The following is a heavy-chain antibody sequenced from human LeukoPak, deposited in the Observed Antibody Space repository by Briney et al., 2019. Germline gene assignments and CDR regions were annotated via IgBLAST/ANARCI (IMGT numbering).Heavy chain of an antibody. CDR1: GFTFSGYA. CDR3: TRGRIGDFDY. Sequence: GGSLRLSCTASGFTFSGYAMNWVRQAPGKGLGWVGFMRRKAYGGATEYAASVKGRFNISRDDSKSIAYMQMNSLKTEDTAVYYCTRGRIGDFDYWGQGTLVTVSS. CDR2: MRRKAYGGAT. D-gene: IGHD4-17*01. V-gene: IGHV3-49*04. J-gene: IGHJ4*02.